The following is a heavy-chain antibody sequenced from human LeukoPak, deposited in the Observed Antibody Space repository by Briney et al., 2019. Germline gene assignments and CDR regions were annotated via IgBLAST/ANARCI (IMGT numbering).Heavy chain of an antibody. Sequence: PGGSLRLSCSASGFPFSSYAMHWVRQAPGKGLEYVSAIRDSGGSTYYADSVKGRFTISRDNSTNTLYLQMSSLRAVDTAVYFCVRGYSFGPYGMDVWGQGTTVTVSS. CDR3: VRGYSFGPYGMDV. J-gene: IGHJ6*02. CDR2: IRDSGGST. D-gene: IGHD2-15*01. CDR1: GFPFSSYA. V-gene: IGHV3-64D*09.